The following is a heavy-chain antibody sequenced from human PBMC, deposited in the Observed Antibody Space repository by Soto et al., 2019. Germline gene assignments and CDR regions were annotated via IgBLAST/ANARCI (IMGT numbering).Heavy chain of an antibody. J-gene: IGHJ4*02. Sequence: LRLSCAASGFSVSGYAMHWFRQAPGKGLEWVAVISYDGSNKYYTDSVKGRFSISRDNSKNTMYLQMNSLRAEDTAVYYCARSYDSSGYYHFDYWGQGTLVTVSS. CDR3: ARSYDSSGYYHFDY. V-gene: IGHV3-30-3*01. CDR2: ISYDGSNK. D-gene: IGHD3-22*01. CDR1: GFSVSGYA.